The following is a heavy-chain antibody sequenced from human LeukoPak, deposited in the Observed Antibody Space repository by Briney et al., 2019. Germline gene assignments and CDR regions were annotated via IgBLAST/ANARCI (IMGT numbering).Heavy chain of an antibody. Sequence: GGSLRLSCAASGFTFSSYAMSWVRQAPGKGLEWVSAISGSGGSTYYADSVKGRFTISRDNSKNTLYLQMNSLRAEDTAVYYCAKDRKSSSRYGYFQHWGQGTLVTVSS. CDR3: AKDRKSSSRYGYFQH. CDR2: ISGSGGST. J-gene: IGHJ1*01. CDR1: GFTFSSYA. V-gene: IGHV3-23*01. D-gene: IGHD6-25*01.